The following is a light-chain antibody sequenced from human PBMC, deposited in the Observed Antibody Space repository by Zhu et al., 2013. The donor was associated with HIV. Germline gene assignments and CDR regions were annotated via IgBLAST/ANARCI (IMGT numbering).Light chain of an antibody. CDR3: QKYYDWPLT. V-gene: IGKV3-15*01. CDR2: DAS. Sequence: EIVMTQSPATLSVSPGESATLSCKTSQSVGGNLVWYQQKPGQAPRLLIYDASTRAAGIPPRFSGGGSGTEFTLTISNLQPEDSAVYYCQKYYDWPLTFGGGTKVEIK. J-gene: IGKJ4*01. CDR1: QSVGGN.